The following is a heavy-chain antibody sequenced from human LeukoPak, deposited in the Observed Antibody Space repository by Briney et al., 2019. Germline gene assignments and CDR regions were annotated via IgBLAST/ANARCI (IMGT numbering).Heavy chain of an antibody. D-gene: IGHD1-26*01. CDR2: ISSSSGSYI. CDR1: GFTFSSYS. J-gene: IGHJ4*02. Sequence: GGSLRLSCAVSGFTFSSYSMNWVRQAPGQGLEWVSSISSSSGSYIYYADSVKGRFTISRDNAKNSLYLQMNSLRAEDTAVYYCARDSISGSYDYWGQGTLVTVSS. CDR3: ARDSISGSYDY. V-gene: IGHV3-21*01.